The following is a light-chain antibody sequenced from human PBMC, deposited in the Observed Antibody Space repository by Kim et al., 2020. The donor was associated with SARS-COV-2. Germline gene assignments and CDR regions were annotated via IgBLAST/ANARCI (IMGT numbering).Light chain of an antibody. CDR3: QQYTSYSIT. CDR1: QSINNW. V-gene: IGKV1-5*01. CDR2: DAS. Sequence: SASVGNRVTITCRASQSINNWVAWYQQKPGKAPNLLFSDASSLKSGVPSRFSGSGSGTVFTLTISSLQPDDFATYYCQQYTSYSITFGQGTRLEIK. J-gene: IGKJ5*01.